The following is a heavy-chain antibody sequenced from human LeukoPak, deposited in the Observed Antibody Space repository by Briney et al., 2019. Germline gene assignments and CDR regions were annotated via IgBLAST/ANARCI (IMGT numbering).Heavy chain of an antibody. CDR3: ARDLGYDFWSGYYTGWFDP. J-gene: IGHJ5*02. CDR1: GYTFSSYW. D-gene: IGHD3-3*01. V-gene: IGHV3-7*01. Sequence: GGSLRLSCADSGYTFSSYWMNWVRQAPEKGLEWVANIKQDGSEKYYVDSVKGRFTISRDNAKNSLYLQMNSLRAEDTAVYYCARDLGYDFWSGYYTGWFDPWGQGTLVTVSS. CDR2: IKQDGSEK.